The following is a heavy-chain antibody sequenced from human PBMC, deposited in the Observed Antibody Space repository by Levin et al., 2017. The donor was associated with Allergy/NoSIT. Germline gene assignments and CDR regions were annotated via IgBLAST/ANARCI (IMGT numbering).Heavy chain of an antibody. CDR2: TYYRSRWYS. J-gene: IGHJ4*02. D-gene: IGHD1-26*01. CDR1: GDSVSSNSAA. CDR3: ARGESFLGH. Sequence: SETLSLTCAISGDSVSSNSAAWNWIRQSPSRGLEWLGRTYYRSRWYSDYARSVRGRIRITPDTSRSQFSLQLNSVSPDDTAIYYCARGESFLGHWGQGTLVTVSS. V-gene: IGHV6-1*01.